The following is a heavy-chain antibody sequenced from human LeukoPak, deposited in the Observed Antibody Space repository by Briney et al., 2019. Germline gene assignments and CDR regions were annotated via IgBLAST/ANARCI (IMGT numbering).Heavy chain of an antibody. CDR2: INHSGRS. Sequence: SETLSLTCGVSGASFSSDYWTWIRQPPGKGLEWIAEINHSGRSNYNPSLKSRVAISVDKSKNQFSLKLSSVTAADTAVYYCARGVLQQPYFDYWGQGTLVTVSS. CDR1: GASFSSDY. D-gene: IGHD6-13*01. V-gene: IGHV4-34*01. CDR3: ARGVLQQPYFDY. J-gene: IGHJ4*02.